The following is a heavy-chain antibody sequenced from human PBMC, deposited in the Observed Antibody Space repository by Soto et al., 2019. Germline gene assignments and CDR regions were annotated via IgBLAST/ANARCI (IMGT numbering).Heavy chain of an antibody. Sequence: QVQLMQSGAEVKKPGSSVKVSCKASGGTFSTSAISWVRQAPGEGLEWVGGIMPVFATPDYAQKFQGRVTISADAPTTTAYLELTSLTTADTAVYYCARANDRQQLGGNYYYILDVWGQGTAITVSS. J-gene: IGHJ6*02. CDR1: GGTFSTSA. CDR2: IMPVFATP. D-gene: IGHD1-1*01. CDR3: ARANDRQQLGGNYYYILDV. V-gene: IGHV1-69*12.